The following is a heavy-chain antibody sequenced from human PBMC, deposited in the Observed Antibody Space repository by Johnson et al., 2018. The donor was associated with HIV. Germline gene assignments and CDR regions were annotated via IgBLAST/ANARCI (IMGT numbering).Heavy chain of an antibody. D-gene: IGHD6-19*01. CDR1: GFTFSSYW. CDR2: IKQDGGSK. CDR3: ARDWLTSRAVAGTSAFDI. J-gene: IGHJ3*02. Sequence: VQLVESGGGLVQPGGSLRLSCAASGFTFSSYWMSWVRQAPGKGLEWVANIKQDGGSKYYADSVKGRFTISRDNSKNTLYLQMNSLRAEDTAVYYCARDWLTSRAVAGTSAFDIWGQGTMVTVSS. V-gene: IGHV3-7*05.